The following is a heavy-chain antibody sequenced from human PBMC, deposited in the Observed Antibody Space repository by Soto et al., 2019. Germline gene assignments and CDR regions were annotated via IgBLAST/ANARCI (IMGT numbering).Heavy chain of an antibody. CDR2: INHSGST. CDR3: GYGDRFRFDY. Sequence: SETLSLTCAVYGGSFSGYYWSWIRQPPGKGLEWIGEINHSGSTNYNPSLKSRVTISVDTSKNQFSLKLSSVTAADTAVYYCGYGDRFRFDYWGQRTPVTGSS. V-gene: IGHV4-34*01. D-gene: IGHD4-17*01. CDR1: GGSFSGYY. J-gene: IGHJ4*02.